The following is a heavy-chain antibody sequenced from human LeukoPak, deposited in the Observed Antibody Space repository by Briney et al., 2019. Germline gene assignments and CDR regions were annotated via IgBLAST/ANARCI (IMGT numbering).Heavy chain of an antibody. D-gene: IGHD6-13*01. CDR1: GYTFTSYG. J-gene: IGHJ6*04. CDR3: ARAGGYSSSWDFGDV. Sequence: GASVKVSCKASGYTFTSYGISWVRQAPGQGLEWMGWISTYNGDTNYAQKLQGRVTMTTDTSTSTAYMELRSLRSDDTAVYYCARAGGYSSSWDFGDVWGKGTTVTVSS. V-gene: IGHV1-18*01. CDR2: ISTYNGDT.